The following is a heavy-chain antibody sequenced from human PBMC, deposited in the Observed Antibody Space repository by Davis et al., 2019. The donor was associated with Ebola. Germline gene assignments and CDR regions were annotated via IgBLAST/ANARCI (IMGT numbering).Heavy chain of an antibody. CDR3: ARDPTVTPGYYGMDV. D-gene: IGHD4-17*01. CDR2: ISSPPSTI. Sequence: GASLNISCAASGFTFSDYYMSWIRQAPGKGLEWVSYISSPPSTIYYADSVKGRFTISRDNAKNSLYLQMNSLRAEDTAVYYCARDPTVTPGYYGMDVWGQGTTVTVSS. J-gene: IGHJ6*02. V-gene: IGHV3-11*01. CDR1: GFTFSDYY.